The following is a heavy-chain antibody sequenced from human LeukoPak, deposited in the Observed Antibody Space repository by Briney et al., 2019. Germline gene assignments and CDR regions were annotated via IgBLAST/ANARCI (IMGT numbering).Heavy chain of an antibody. CDR1: GYTLSNHA. CDR2: ISADNGNT. CDR3: ARDGPQYYYYYGMDV. Sequence: ASVKVSCKGSGYTLSNHAFSWVRQAPGQGLEWMGWISADNGNTNHAQKFQGRVSLTTDTSTSTAYMELRSLRSDDTAVYYCARDGPQYYYYYGMDVWGQGTTVTVSS. V-gene: IGHV1-18*04. J-gene: IGHJ6*02.